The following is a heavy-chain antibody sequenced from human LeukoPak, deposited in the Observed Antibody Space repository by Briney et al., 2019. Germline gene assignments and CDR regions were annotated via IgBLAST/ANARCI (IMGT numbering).Heavy chain of an antibody. Sequence: ASVKVSCKASGSTFTSFYMHWVRQAPGQGLEWMGWINPNSGGTNYAQKFQGRVTMTRDTSISTAYMELSRLRSDDTAVYYCASPGSQYSSGWYALWGQGTLVTVSS. CDR3: ASPGSQYSSGWYAL. CDR1: GSTFTSFY. D-gene: IGHD6-19*01. V-gene: IGHV1-2*02. J-gene: IGHJ5*02. CDR2: INPNSGGT.